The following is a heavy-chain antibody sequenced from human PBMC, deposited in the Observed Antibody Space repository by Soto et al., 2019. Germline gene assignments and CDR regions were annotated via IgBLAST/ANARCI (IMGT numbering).Heavy chain of an antibody. V-gene: IGHV1-69*01. J-gene: IGHJ6*02. CDR3: ARSQGSSTSLEIYYYYYDDMDV. CDR1: GGTFSNYA. CDR2: IIPISGTA. Sequence: QVQLVQSGAEVKKPGSSVKVSCTASGGTFSNYAISWVRQAPGQGLEWMGGIIPISGTANYAQKFPGRVTITAGESTSTAYMELSSLRSEDTDVYYCARSQGSSTSLEIYYYYYDDMDVWGQWTTVTVSS. D-gene: IGHD2-2*01.